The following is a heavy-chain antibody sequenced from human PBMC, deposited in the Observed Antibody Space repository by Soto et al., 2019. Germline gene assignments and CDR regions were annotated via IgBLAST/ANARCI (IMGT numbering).Heavy chain of an antibody. Sequence: GGSLRLSCAASGFTFSSHSMNWVRQAPGKGLEWVSSISSSSSYIYYADSVKGRFTISRDNAKNSLYLQMNSLRAEDTAVYYCAIHGGDYGMDVWGQGTTVTVSS. D-gene: IGHD3-10*01. V-gene: IGHV3-21*01. CDR1: GFTFSSHS. J-gene: IGHJ6*02. CDR2: ISSSSSYI. CDR3: AIHGGDYGMDV.